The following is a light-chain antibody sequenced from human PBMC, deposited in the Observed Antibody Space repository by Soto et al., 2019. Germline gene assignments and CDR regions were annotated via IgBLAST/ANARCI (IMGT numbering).Light chain of an antibody. CDR3: AVWDDSLNGPV. V-gene: IGLV1-44*01. CDR2: TNN. CDR1: SSTIGRNT. J-gene: IGLJ2*01. Sequence: QSVLTQPPSASGAPGQRVTISCSGSSSTIGRNTVNWYRQLPGPAPKLLIFTNNQRPSGVPDRFSGSKSGTSASLAISGLQSEDEADYYCAVWDDSLNGPVFGGGTKLTVL.